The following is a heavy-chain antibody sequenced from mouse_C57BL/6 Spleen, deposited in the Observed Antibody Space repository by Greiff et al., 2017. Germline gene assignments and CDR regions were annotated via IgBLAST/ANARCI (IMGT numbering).Heavy chain of an antibody. Sequence: VKLQQSGAELAKPGASVKISCKASGYAFSSYWMNWVKQRPGKGLEGIGQIYPGDGDTNYNGKFKGKATLTADKSSSTAYMQLSSLTSEDSAVYFCARPPHYYGSSYGYFDVWGTGTTVTVSS. D-gene: IGHD1-1*01. CDR2: IYPGDGDT. V-gene: IGHV1-80*01. CDR1: GYAFSSYW. CDR3: ARPPHYYGSSYGYFDV. J-gene: IGHJ1*03.